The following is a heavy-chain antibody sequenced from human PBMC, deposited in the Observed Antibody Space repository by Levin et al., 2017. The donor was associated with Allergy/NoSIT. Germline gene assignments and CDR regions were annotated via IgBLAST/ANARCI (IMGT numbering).Heavy chain of an antibody. V-gene: IGHV4-59*01. D-gene: IGHD2-21*01. CDR3: ARGGASSKHFDY. CDR1: GASISSYY. J-gene: IGHJ4*02. CDR2: IYYSGST. Sequence: TGGSLRLSCTVSGASISSYYWSWIRQPPGEGLEWIGYIYYSGSTNYNPSLKSRVTISVDTSKNQFSLNLNSAAAADTAVYYCARGGASSKHFDYWGQGTLVTVSS.